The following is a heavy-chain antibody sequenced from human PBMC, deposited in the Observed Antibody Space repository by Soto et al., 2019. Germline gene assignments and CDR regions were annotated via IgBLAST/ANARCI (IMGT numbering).Heavy chain of an antibody. CDR1: GYTFTSYA. CDR2: INAGNGNT. J-gene: IGHJ4*02. V-gene: IGHV1-3*01. CDR3: ARLGFHYYGSGSYPYDY. D-gene: IGHD3-10*01. Sequence: QVQLVQSGAEVKKPGASVKVSCKASGYTFTSYAMHWVRQAPGQRLEWMGWINAGNGNTKYSQKFQGRVTITRDTSARTAYMELSSLRSEDTAVYYCARLGFHYYGSGSYPYDYWGQGTLVTVSS.